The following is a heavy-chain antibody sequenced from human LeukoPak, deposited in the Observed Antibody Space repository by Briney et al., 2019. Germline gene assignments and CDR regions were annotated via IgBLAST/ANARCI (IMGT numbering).Heavy chain of an antibody. D-gene: IGHD6-6*01. CDR1: GFTFSSYE. Sequence: GGSLRLSCAASGFTFSSYEMNWVRQAPGKGLEWVSYISSSGSTIYYADSVKGRFTISRDNAKNSLYLQMNSLRAEDTAVYYCARGSSSSAGPNDYYYYYYMDVWGKGTTVTVSS. V-gene: IGHV3-48*03. CDR2: ISSSGSTI. CDR3: ARGSSSSAGPNDYYYYYYMDV. J-gene: IGHJ6*03.